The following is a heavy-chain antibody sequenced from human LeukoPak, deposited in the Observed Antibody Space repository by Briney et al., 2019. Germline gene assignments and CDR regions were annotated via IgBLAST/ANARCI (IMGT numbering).Heavy chain of an antibody. J-gene: IGHJ6*02. D-gene: IGHD6-13*01. V-gene: IGHV1-8*01. Sequence: ASVKVSCKASGYTFTSYDINWVRQATGQGLEWMGWMNPNSGNTGYAQKFQGRVTMTTDTSTSTAYMELRSLRSDDTAVYYCARDSPPLSSSWSYYYYYGMDVWGQGTTVTVSS. CDR3: ARDSPPLSSSWSYYYYYGMDV. CDR2: MNPNSGNT. CDR1: GYTFTSYD.